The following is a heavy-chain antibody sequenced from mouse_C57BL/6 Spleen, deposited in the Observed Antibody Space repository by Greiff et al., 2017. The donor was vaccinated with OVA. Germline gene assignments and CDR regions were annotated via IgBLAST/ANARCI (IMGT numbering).Heavy chain of an antibody. J-gene: IGHJ4*01. V-gene: IGHV1-80*01. CDR2: IYPGDGDT. Sequence: VQLQQSGAELVKPGASVKISCKASGYAFSSYWMNWVKQRPGKGLEWIGQIYPGDGDTNYNGKFKGKATLTADKSSSTAYMQLSSLTSEDSAVYFCARIYYYGSLYAMDYWGQGTSVTVSS. D-gene: IGHD1-1*01. CDR1: GYAFSSYW. CDR3: ARIYYYGSLYAMDY.